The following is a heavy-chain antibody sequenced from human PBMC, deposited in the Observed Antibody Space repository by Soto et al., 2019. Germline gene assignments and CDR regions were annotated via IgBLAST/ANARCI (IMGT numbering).Heavy chain of an antibody. J-gene: IGHJ6*03. V-gene: IGHV3-23*01. CDR1: GFTFSSYA. CDR2: ISGSGGST. D-gene: IGHD2-2*01. Sequence: EVQLLQSGGGLVQPGGSLRLSCAASGFTFSSYAMSWVRQAPGKGLEWVSTISGSGGSTYYADSVKGRFTISRDNSKNTLYLQMNSLRAEDTALYYSAASPVSRSYYYYMDVWGKGTTVTVSS. CDR3: AASPVSRSYYYYMDV.